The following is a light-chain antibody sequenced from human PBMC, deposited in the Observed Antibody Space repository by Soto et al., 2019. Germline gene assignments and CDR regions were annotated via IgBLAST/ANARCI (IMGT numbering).Light chain of an antibody. CDR3: ATWEDNLTARV. CDR1: SSDVGSYNL. CDR2: EAT. Sequence: QSVLTQPASVSGSPEQSITISCTGTSSDVGSYNLVSWYQQHPGKAPKVMIYEATKRPSGVPDRFSGSKSGTSASLAISGLRSEDEADYYCATWEDNLTARVFGGGTKLTVL. J-gene: IGLJ3*02. V-gene: IGLV2-14*02.